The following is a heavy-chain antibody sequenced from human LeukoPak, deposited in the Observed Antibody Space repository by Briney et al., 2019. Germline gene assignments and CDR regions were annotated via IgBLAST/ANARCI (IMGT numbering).Heavy chain of an antibody. D-gene: IGHD3-3*01. CDR3: ARGVGRFLEWSLKNNWFDP. J-gene: IGHJ5*02. V-gene: IGHV4-34*01. Sequence: SETLSLTCAVYGGSFSGYYWSWIRQPPGKGLEWIGEINHSGSTIYNPSLKSRVTISVDTSKNQFSLKLSSVTAADTAVYYCARGVGRFLEWSLKNNWFDPWGKGTLVTVSS. CDR2: INHSGST. CDR1: GGSFSGYY.